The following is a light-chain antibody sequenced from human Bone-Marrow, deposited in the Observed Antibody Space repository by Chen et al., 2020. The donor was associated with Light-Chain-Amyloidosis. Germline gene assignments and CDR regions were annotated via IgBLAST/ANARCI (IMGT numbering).Light chain of an antibody. Sequence: SYELTKPPSGSVSPGQTARITCSGDDLPTKYAYWYQQKPGQAPVLVIHRDTERPSGISERFSGSSSGTPATLTISGVQAEDEADYHCQSADSSGTYEVIFGGGTKLTVL. CDR1: DLPTKY. CDR2: RDT. V-gene: IGLV3-25*03. J-gene: IGLJ2*01. CDR3: QSADSSGTYEVI.